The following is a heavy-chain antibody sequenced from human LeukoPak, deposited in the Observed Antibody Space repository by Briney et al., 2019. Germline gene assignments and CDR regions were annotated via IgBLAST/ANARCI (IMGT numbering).Heavy chain of an antibody. V-gene: IGHV3-23*01. CDR3: ATDITIFGVVIIPVDFY. Sequence: GGSVRLSCAASGFTFSSYAMSWVRQAPGKGLEWVSAISGSGGSTYYADSVKGRFTISRDNSKNTLYLQMNSLRAEDTAVYYCATDITIFGVVIIPVDFYWGQGALVTVSS. D-gene: IGHD3-3*01. CDR1: GFTFSSYA. CDR2: ISGSGGST. J-gene: IGHJ4*02.